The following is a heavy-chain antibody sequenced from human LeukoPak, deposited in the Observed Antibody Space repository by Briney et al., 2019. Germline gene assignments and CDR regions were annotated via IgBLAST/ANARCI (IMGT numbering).Heavy chain of an antibody. CDR2: IYYSGSA. D-gene: IGHD1/OR15-1a*01. Sequence: SETLSLTCTVSGGSITRYYWSWTPQPPREKVECIGYIYYSGSANYNPSLKSRVTISVDPSKNQFSLKLSFVTAADTAVYYCARHLETTSNRRDGFDYWGQGTLVTVSS. CDR1: GGSITRYY. CDR3: ARHLETTSNRRDGFDY. J-gene: IGHJ4*02. V-gene: IGHV4-59*08.